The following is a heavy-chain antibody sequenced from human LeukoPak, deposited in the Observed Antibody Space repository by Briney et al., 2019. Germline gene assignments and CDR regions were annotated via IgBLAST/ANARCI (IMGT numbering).Heavy chain of an antibody. CDR1: GGTFSSYA. D-gene: IGHD6-13*01. J-gene: IGHJ5*02. Sequence: ASVKVSCKASGGTFSSYAISWVRQAPGQGLEWMGGIIPIFGTANYAQKFQGRVTITADKSTSTAYMELRSLRSDDTAVYYCARDAVPGIAAADPNWFDPWGQGTLVTVSS. CDR3: ARDAVPGIAAADPNWFDP. CDR2: IIPIFGTA. V-gene: IGHV1-69*06.